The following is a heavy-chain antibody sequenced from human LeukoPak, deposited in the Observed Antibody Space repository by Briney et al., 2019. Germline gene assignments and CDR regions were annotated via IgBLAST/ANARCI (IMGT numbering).Heavy chain of an antibody. CDR3: AKGFVVVPAAKNYYYYYGMDV. CDR2: IRYDGSNK. Sequence: GGSLRLSCAASGFTFSSYGMHWVRQAPGKGLEWVAFIRYDGSNKYYADSVKGRFTISRDNSKNTLYLQMNSLRAGDTAVYYCAKGFVVVPAAKNYYYYYGMDVWGQGTTVTVSS. D-gene: IGHD2-2*01. V-gene: IGHV3-30*02. CDR1: GFTFSSYG. J-gene: IGHJ6*02.